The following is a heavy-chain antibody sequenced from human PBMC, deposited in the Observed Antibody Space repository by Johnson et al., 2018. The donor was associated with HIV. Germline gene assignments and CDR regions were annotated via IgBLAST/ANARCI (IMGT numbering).Heavy chain of an antibody. CDR2: IWYDGSKK. CDR3: AKDRFTVTDAFDI. D-gene: IGHD4-17*01. V-gene: IGHV3-33*06. Sequence: QVQLVESGGGVVQPGRSLRLSCAASGFTFSTYGMHWVRQAPGKGLEWVAVIWYDGSKKYYVESVKGRFTISRDNSKNTLYLQMNSLRADDTAVYYCAKDRFTVTDAFDIWGQGTMVTVSS. J-gene: IGHJ3*02. CDR1: GFTFSTYG.